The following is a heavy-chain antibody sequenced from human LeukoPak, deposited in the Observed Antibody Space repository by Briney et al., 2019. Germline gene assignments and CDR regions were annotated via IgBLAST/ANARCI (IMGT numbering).Heavy chain of an antibody. D-gene: IGHD1-26*01. CDR1: GYTFTGYY. V-gene: IGHV1-2*02. J-gene: IGHJ3*02. CDR2: INPNSGGT. CDR3: ARGVGGSYLTAFDI. Sequence: ASVKVSCKASGYTFTGYYMHWVRQAPGQGLEWMGWINPNSGGTNYAQKFQGRVTMTRDTSISTAYMELSRLRSDDTAVYYCARGVGGSYLTAFDIWGQGTMVTASS.